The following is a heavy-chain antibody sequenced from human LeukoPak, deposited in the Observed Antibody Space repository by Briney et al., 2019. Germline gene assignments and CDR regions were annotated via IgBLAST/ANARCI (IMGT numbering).Heavy chain of an antibody. V-gene: IGHV5-51*01. CDR1: GYSFTNYW. Sequence: GESLKISCKGSGYSFTNYWIGWVRQMPGKGLEWMGIIYPGDSDTRYSPSFQGQVTISVDKSISTAYPQWSSLKASDTAMYYCAKWEGYYGSGISYYYMDVWGKGTTVTVSS. J-gene: IGHJ6*03. CDR3: AKWEGYYGSGISYYYMDV. D-gene: IGHD3-10*01. CDR2: IYPGDSDT.